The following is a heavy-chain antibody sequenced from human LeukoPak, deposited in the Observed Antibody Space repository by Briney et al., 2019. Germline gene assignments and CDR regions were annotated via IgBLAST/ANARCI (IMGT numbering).Heavy chain of an antibody. J-gene: IGHJ6*03. Sequence: GRSLRLSCAASGFTFSSYAMHWVRQAPGKGLEWVAVISYDGSNKYYADSVKGRFTISRDNSKNTLYLQMNSLRAEDTAVYYCASTRYYYYMDVWGKGTTVTVSS. D-gene: IGHD3-3*01. CDR2: ISYDGSNK. CDR1: GFTFSSYA. V-gene: IGHV3-30-3*01. CDR3: ASTRYYYYMDV.